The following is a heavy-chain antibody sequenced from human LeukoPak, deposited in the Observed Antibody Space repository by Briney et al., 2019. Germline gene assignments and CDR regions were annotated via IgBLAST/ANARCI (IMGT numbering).Heavy chain of an antibody. CDR1: GITFSSYG. J-gene: IGHJ4*02. CDR2: ISYDGSNK. Sequence: GGSLRLSCAASGITFSSYGMHWVRQAPGKGLEWVAVISYDGSNKYYADSVKGRFTISRDNSKNTLYLQMNSLRAEDTAVYYCAKSYYDSSGYRGDLEYWGQGTLVTVSS. D-gene: IGHD3-22*01. V-gene: IGHV3-30*18. CDR3: AKSYYDSSGYRGDLEY.